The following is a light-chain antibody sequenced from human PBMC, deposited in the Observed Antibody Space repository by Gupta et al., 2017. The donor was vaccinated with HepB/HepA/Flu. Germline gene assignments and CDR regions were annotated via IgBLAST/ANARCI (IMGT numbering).Light chain of an antibody. V-gene: IGKV1-33*01. Sequence: DIQMTQSPSSLSASVVDRITITCHASQDIRDYLNWYQHKPGRAPKLLIYDASNLERGVPSRFSGRGFGTDFTFTISSLQPEDIATYYCQQYNNVPLSFGQGTKLEI. CDR3: QQYNNVPLS. J-gene: IGKJ2*03. CDR1: QDIRDY. CDR2: DAS.